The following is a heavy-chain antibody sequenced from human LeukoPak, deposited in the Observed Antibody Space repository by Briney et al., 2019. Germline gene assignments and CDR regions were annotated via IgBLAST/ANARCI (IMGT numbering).Heavy chain of an antibody. CDR1: GFIFSNFG. V-gene: IGHV3-NL1*01. CDR3: AKVKWKLIGYFDY. Sequence: GGSLRLSCAASGFIFSNFGMHWVRQAPGKGLEWVSVLTGDGNTYYADSVKGRFTNSRDDSKNTLFLQMNSLRAEDTAVYFCAKVKWKLIGYFDYWGQGTLVTVSS. D-gene: IGHD1-20*01. J-gene: IGHJ4*02. CDR2: LTGDGNT.